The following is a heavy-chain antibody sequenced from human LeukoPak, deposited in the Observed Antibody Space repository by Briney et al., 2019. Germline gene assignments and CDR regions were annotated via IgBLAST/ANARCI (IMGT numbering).Heavy chain of an antibody. CDR1: GYTFRSYD. D-gene: IGHD6-6*01. J-gene: IGHJ4*02. CDR3: ARLPKYSRPLDY. CDR2: MNPNSRNT. V-gene: IGHV1-8*02. Sequence: ASVKVSCKASGYTFRSYDINWVRQAAGQGLEWMGWMNPNSRNTAYAQKFQGRVTMSRDTSISTAYMELSSLRSEDTAVYYCARLPKYSRPLDYWGQGTLVTVSS.